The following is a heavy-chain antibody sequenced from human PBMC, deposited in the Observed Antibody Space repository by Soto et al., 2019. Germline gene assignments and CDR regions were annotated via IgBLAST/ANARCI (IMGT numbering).Heavy chain of an antibody. CDR1: GFTFSSYG. CDR2: IWYDGSNK. CDR3: ATRTNLTWIQSRYYYYSGMDV. J-gene: IGHJ6*02. D-gene: IGHD5-18*01. Sequence: GGSLRLSCAASGFTFSSYGMHWVRQAPGKGLEWVAVIWYDGSNKYYADSVKGRFTISRDNSKNTLYLQMNSLRAEDTAVYYCATRTNLTWIQSRYYYYSGMDVWGQGTTVTVSS. V-gene: IGHV3-33*01.